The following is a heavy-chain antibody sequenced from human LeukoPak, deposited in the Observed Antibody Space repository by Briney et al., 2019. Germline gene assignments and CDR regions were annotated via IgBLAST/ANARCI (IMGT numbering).Heavy chain of an antibody. Sequence: NPSQTLSLTCTVSGGSISSGSYYWSWIRQPAGKGLEWIGRIYTSGSTNYNPSLKSRVIISVDTSKNQFSLRLSSVTAADTAVYYCARLYDDILTGYHYFDYWGQGTLVTVSS. D-gene: IGHD3-9*01. V-gene: IGHV4-61*02. CDR1: GGSISSGSYY. CDR2: IYTSGST. J-gene: IGHJ4*02. CDR3: ARLYDDILTGYHYFDY.